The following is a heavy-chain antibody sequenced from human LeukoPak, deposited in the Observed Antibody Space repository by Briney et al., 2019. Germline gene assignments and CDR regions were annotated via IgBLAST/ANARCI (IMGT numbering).Heavy chain of an antibody. Sequence: GGSLRLSCAASGFTFSNYGMSWVRQAPGKGLEGVSIISDSGGTTYYADSVKGRFTISRDNSKNTLYLQMKSLRAEDTAVYYCGKGGAVSSKSITMIRGTRRYYYYMDVWGKGTTVTISS. J-gene: IGHJ6*03. V-gene: IGHV3-23*01. CDR2: ISDSGGTT. CDR1: GFTFSNYG. CDR3: GKGGAVSSKSITMIRGTRRYYYYMDV. D-gene: IGHD3-10*01.